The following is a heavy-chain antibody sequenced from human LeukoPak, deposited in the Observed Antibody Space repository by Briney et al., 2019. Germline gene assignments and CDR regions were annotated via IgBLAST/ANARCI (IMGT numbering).Heavy chain of an antibody. D-gene: IGHD3-10*01. CDR1: AFTFSRYW. CDR2: INEDGSEK. CDR3: ARLFVYGSGAEAFDY. V-gene: IGHV3-7*01. J-gene: IGHJ4*02. Sequence: WGSLRLSCAASAFTFSRYWTTWVRQAPGKGLEWVANINEDGSEKYYLDSVRGRFTISRDNAKNSLYLQMDSLRAEDTAVYYCARLFVYGSGAEAFDYWGQGALVTVSS.